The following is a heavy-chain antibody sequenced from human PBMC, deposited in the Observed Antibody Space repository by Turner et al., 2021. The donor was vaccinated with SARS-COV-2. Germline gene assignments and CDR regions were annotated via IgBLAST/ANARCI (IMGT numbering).Heavy chain of an antibody. CDR2: ISSSSSYI. CDR3: ARSPTAPGYYYDSSGYYTPYYFDY. D-gene: IGHD3-22*01. V-gene: IGHV3-21*01. CDR1: GFTFIRSS. J-gene: IGHJ4*02. Sequence: VQLVDSGGGLVTPGGSLRLSCAASGFTFIRSSINWVRQATGKGLEWVSSISSSSSYINYADAVKGRFTIYRDNDKNALYLQMNSLRAEDTAVYYCARSPTAPGYYYDSSGYYTPYYFDYWGQGTLVTVSS.